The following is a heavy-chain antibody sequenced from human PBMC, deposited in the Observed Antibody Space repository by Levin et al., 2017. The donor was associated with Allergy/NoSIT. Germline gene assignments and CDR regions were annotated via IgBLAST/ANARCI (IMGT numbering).Heavy chain of an antibody. J-gene: IGHJ5*02. CDR2: IYHSGST. Sequence: QTLSLTCAVSGGSIRSGGYSWSWIRQPPGKALEWIAYIYHSGSTYYNPSLKSRVTISVDRSKNQFSLKLSSVTAADTAVYYCARGQWVVSAIGYWFDPWGQGTLVTVSS. CDR3: ARGQWVVSAIGYWFDP. V-gene: IGHV4-30-2*01. D-gene: IGHD2-21*02. CDR1: GGSIRSGGYS.